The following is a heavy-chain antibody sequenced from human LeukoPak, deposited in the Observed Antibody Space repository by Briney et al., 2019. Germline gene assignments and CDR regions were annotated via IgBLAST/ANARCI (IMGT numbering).Heavy chain of an antibody. Sequence: GGSLRLSCAASGFTVSSNYMSWVRQAPGKGLEWVSVIYSGGSTYYADSVKGRFTISRDNSKNTLYLQMNSLRTEDTAVYYCARGGNYDIWSGYQYYFDYWGQGTLVTVSS. CDR2: IYSGGST. V-gene: IGHV3-66*02. D-gene: IGHD3-3*01. J-gene: IGHJ4*02. CDR1: GFTVSSNY. CDR3: ARGGNYDIWSGYQYYFDY.